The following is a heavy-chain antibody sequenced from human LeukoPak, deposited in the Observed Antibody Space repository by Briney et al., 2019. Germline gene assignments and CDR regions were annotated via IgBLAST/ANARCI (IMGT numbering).Heavy chain of an antibody. D-gene: IGHD3-3*01. Sequence: GGSLRLSCAASGFTFSSYWMHWVRQAPGKGLVWVSRINSDGSSTSYADTVKGRFTISRDNAKNTLYLQMNSLRAEDTAVYYCARRNYDFWSGYYPYYYYYMDVWGKGTTVTVSS. J-gene: IGHJ6*03. CDR2: INSDGSST. CDR3: ARRNYDFWSGYYPYYYYYMDV. V-gene: IGHV3-74*01. CDR1: GFTFSSYW.